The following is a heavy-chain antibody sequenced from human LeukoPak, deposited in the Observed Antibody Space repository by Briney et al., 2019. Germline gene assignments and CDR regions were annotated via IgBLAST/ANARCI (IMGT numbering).Heavy chain of an antibody. V-gene: IGHV4-30-4*08. CDR2: IYYSGST. CDR1: GGSISSGDYY. CDR3: ARGIVVVPAAGSDAFDI. J-gene: IGHJ3*02. D-gene: IGHD2-2*01. Sequence: SETLSLTCTVSGGSISSGDYYWSWSRQPPGKGLEWIGYIYYSGSTYYNPSLKSRVTISVDTSKNQFSLKLSSVTAADTAVYYCARGIVVVPAAGSDAFDIWGQGTMVTVSS.